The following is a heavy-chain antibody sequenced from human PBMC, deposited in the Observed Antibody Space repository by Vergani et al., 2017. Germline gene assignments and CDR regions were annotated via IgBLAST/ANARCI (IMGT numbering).Heavy chain of an antibody. CDR1: GGSISSSSYY. Sequence: QLQLQESGPGLVKPSETLSLTCTVSGGSISSSSYYWGWLRQPPGKGLEWIGRIYYSGSTYYNPSLKSRVTISVDTSKNQCSLKLSSVTAADTAVYYWARGPAALIWIDPWGEGSLVSVSS. D-gene: IGHD2-2*01. CDR2: IYYSGST. V-gene: IGHV4-39*01. CDR3: ARGPAALIWIDP. J-gene: IGHJ5*02.